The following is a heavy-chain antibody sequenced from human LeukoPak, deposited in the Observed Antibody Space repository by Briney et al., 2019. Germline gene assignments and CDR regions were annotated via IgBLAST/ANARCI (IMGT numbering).Heavy chain of an antibody. Sequence: PGGSLRLSCAASGLTFSDYPMTWVRQAPGKGLFWVSGISAGGGSTYYADSVKGRFSISRDNSRNTLYLQMNSLRAEDTAVYYCAKDAAGPEYWGQGTLVTVSS. D-gene: IGHD6-13*01. V-gene: IGHV3-23*01. J-gene: IGHJ4*02. CDR1: GLTFSDYP. CDR2: ISAGGGST. CDR3: AKDAAGPEY.